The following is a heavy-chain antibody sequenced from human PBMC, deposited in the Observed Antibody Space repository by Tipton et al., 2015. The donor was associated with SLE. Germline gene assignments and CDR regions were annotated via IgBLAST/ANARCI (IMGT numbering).Heavy chain of an antibody. CDR3: ANAGGSSSLDY. Sequence: TLSLTCTVSGGSISSYYRGWIRQPPGKGLEWIGYIYYSGSTNYNPSLKSRVTISVDTSKNQFSLKLSSVTAADTAVYYCANAGGSSSLDYWGQGTLVTVSS. CDR1: GGSISSYY. J-gene: IGHJ4*02. D-gene: IGHD6-13*01. V-gene: IGHV4-59*01. CDR2: IYYSGST.